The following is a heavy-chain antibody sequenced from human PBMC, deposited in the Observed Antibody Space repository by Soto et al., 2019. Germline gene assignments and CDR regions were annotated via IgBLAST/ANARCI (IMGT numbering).Heavy chain of an antibody. CDR3: ARLAVVVVVAATRENYMDV. D-gene: IGHD2-15*01. Sequence: SETLSLTCTVSGGSISSSSYYWGWIRQPPGKGLEWIGSIYYSGSTYYNPSLKSRVTISVDTSKNQFSLKLSSVTAADTAVYYCARLAVVVVVAATRENYMDVWGKGTTVTVSS. J-gene: IGHJ6*03. V-gene: IGHV4-39*01. CDR1: GGSISSSSYY. CDR2: IYYSGST.